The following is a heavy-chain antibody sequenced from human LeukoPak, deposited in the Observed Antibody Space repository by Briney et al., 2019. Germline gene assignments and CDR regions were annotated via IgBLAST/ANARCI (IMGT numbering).Heavy chain of an antibody. CDR1: GGSISSSSYY. CDR2: TYYSGST. V-gene: IGHV4-39*07. J-gene: IGHJ4*02. Sequence: SETLSLTCTVSGGSISSSSYYWGWIRQPPGKGLEWIGSTYYSGSTYYNPSLKSRVTISVDTSKNQFSLKLSSVTAADTAVYYCARLRAPRFTYYYDSSGYYLDYWGQGTLVTVSS. CDR3: ARLRAPRFTYYYDSSGYYLDY. D-gene: IGHD3-22*01.